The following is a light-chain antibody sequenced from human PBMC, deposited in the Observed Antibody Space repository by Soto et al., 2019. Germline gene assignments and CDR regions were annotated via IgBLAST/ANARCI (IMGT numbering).Light chain of an antibody. CDR2: HTH. V-gene: IGKV3-15*01. CDR1: QSVSNN. J-gene: IGKJ5*01. CDR3: QQYNNWPIT. Sequence: EIVLTQSPGTLSLSPGEIATLSFSSSQSVSNNYLAWYQQKPGQAPRLLIYHTHTRATGIPGRFSGSGSGAEFTLTISSLQSEDFAVYYCQQYNNWPITFGQGTRLEIK.